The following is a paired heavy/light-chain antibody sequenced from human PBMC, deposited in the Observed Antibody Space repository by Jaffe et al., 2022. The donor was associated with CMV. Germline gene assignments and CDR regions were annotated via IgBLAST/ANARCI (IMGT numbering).Heavy chain of an antibody. Sequence: EVQLVQSGAEAKKPGESLRISCEGSGYSFTNFWISWVRQMPGKGLEWMGTIDPSDSYTNYSPSFEGHVTFSVDRSINTAYLQWSSLKASDTAIYYCARRKVFVETHSRAWVWGPKSKVAKWFDPWGQGTLVTVSS. D-gene: IGHD3-16*01. CDR2: IDPSDSYT. CDR3: ARRKVFVETHSRAWVWGPKSKVAKWFDP. CDR1: GYSFTNFW. J-gene: IGHJ5*02. V-gene: IGHV5-10-1*03.
Light chain of an antibody. CDR3: QVCESSSDVVV. Sequence: SNVLAQPPSVSVTPGETARITCAGDNIESKIVNWYQQKPGQAPLLVIYYDRDRPSGIPERISGSKSGNTATLIISRVEAGDEADYYCQVCESSSDVVVFGGGTTVTVL. V-gene: IGLV3-21*01. J-gene: IGLJ2*01. CDR2: YDR. CDR1: NIESKI.